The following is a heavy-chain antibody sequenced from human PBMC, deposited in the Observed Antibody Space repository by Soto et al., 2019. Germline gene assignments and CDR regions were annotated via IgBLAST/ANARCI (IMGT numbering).Heavy chain of an antibody. CDR3: TREPHNIEVAETFYYSSTMDV. CDR1: GFTFSDYY. CDR2: ISGSGSTI. D-gene: IGHD6-19*01. Sequence: PGGSLRLSCAASGFTFSDYYMSWIRQAPGKGLEWVSYISGSGSTIYYADSVKGRFTISRDNAKNSLYLQMNSLRAEDTAVYYCTREPHNIEVAETFYYSSTMDVWGQGSTVTVSS. V-gene: IGHV3-11*01. J-gene: IGHJ6*02.